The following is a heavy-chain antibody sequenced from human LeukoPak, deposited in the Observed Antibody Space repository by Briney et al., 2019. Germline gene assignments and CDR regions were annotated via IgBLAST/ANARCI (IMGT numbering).Heavy chain of an antibody. V-gene: IGHV4-30-4*01. D-gene: IGHD3-3*01. CDR1: GDSISGDYY. CDR2: VHHSGNT. Sequence: SETLSLTCTVSGDSISGDYYWSWVRQSPEKGLEWIGYVHHSGNTYYNPSLQSRLAISVATSTNQFSRIRTSVTAADPAVYFCARDRTRYDRLGYYYYFDYWGQGTLVTVSS. J-gene: IGHJ4*01. CDR3: ARDRTRYDRLGYYYYFDY.